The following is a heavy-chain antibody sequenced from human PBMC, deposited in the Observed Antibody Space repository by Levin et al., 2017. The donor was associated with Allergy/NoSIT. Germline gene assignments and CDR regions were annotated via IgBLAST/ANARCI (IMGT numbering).Heavy chain of an antibody. V-gene: IGHV3-30-3*01. J-gene: IGHJ3*02. D-gene: IGHD6-19*01. CDR1: GFIFSSYA. Sequence: SCEASGFIFSSYAMHWVRQAPGKGLEWVAVISYDGRSKYYADSVKGRFTFSRDNSKNTVYLQMNSLRAEDTAVYYCASGASSAWYGAFDIWGQGTMVTVSS. CDR2: ISYDGRSK. CDR3: ASGASSAWYGAFDI.